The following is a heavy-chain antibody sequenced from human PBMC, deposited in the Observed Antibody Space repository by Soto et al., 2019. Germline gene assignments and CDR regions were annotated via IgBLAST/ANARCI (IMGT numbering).Heavy chain of an antibody. V-gene: IGHV4-59*01. CDR3: ARDLRSGGAFDI. Sequence: QVQLQESGPGLVKPSETLSLTCTVSGGSISSYYWSWIRQPPGKGLEWIGYIYYSGSTNYNPSLRSRVTISVDTSNNRFSLKLSSVTAADTAVYYCARDLRSGGAFDIWGQGTMVTVSS. CDR1: GGSISSYY. D-gene: IGHD3-10*01. CDR2: IYYSGST. J-gene: IGHJ3*02.